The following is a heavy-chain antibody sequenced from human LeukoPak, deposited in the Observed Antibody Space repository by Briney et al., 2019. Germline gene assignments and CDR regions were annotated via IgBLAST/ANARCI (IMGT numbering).Heavy chain of an antibody. V-gene: IGHV1-2*02. CDR1: GYTFTGYY. CDR3: AIILDYRNVFDI. D-gene: IGHD4-11*01. Sequence: GASVKVSCKASGYTFTGYYLNWVRQAPGQGLEWMGWINPNNGGTTYAQKFQGRVTMARDTSISTAYMELSRLRSDDTAVYYCAIILDYRNVFDIWGQGTMVTVSS. J-gene: IGHJ3*02. CDR2: INPNNGGT.